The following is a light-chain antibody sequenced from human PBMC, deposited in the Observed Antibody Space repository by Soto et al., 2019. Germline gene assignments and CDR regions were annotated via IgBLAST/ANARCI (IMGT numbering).Light chain of an antibody. CDR3: QQSYSTPGT. Sequence: DIQMTQSPSSLSASVGDRVTITCRASQSISSYLNWYQQKPGKAPKLLIYAASSLQSGVPSRFSGSGSGTDYTLTISSLQPEDFASYYCQQSYSTPGTFGKGTTRAIK. CDR1: QSISSY. V-gene: IGKV1-39*01. CDR2: AAS. J-gene: IGKJ2*01.